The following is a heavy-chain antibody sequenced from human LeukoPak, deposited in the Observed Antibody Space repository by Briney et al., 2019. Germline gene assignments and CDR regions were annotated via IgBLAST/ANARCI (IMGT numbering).Heavy chain of an antibody. CDR1: GYTFTNYG. CDR2: ISAYNGDT. CDR3: ATLGDVLRLFPLISLDGMDV. D-gene: IGHD3-3*01. J-gene: IGHJ6*02. V-gene: IGHV1-18*01. Sequence: ASVKVSCKASGYTFTNYGITWVRQAPGQGLEWMGWISAYNGDTNYAQRFQGRITMTTDTSTTTAYMELRSLRSDDTAVYYCATLGDVLRLFPLISLDGMDVWGQGTTVTVSS.